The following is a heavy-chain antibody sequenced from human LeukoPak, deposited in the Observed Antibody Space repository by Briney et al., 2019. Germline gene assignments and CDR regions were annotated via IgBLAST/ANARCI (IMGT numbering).Heavy chain of an antibody. CDR3: AKSSTRGYSGYAKD. CDR1: GFTFSSYA. J-gene: IGHJ4*02. Sequence: GGSLRLSCAAFGFTFSSYAMSWVRQAPGKGLEWVSAISGSGGSTYYADSVKGRFTISRDNPKNTLYLQMNSLRAEDTAVYYCAKSSTRGYSGYAKDWGQGTLVTVSS. V-gene: IGHV3-23*01. D-gene: IGHD5-12*01. CDR2: ISGSGGST.